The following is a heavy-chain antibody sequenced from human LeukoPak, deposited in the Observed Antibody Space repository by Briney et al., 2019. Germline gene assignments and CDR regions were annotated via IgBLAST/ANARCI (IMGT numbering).Heavy chain of an antibody. V-gene: IGHV3-21*01. J-gene: IGHJ4*02. CDR3: ARDKSRTMVRGVIRTYYFDY. CDR1: GFTFSSYS. D-gene: IGHD3-10*01. Sequence: GGSLRLSCAASGFTFSSYSMNWVRQAPGKGLEWVSSISSSSSYIYYADSVKGRFTISRDNAKNPLYLQMNSLRAEDTAVYYCARDKSRTMVRGVIRTYYFDYWGQGTLVTVSS. CDR2: ISSSSSYI.